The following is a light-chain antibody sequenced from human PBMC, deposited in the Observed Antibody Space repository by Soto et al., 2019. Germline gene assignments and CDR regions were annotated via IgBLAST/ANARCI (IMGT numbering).Light chain of an antibody. V-gene: IGLV2-11*01. CDR2: DVS. Sequence: QSVLTQPRSVSGSPGQSVTISCTGTNSDVGGYNYVSWYQQHPGKAPKLVIYDVSKRPSGVPDRFSGSKSGNTASLTTSGLQAEDEADYYCCSYAGHSLWVFGGGTKVTVL. CDR1: NSDVGGYNY. CDR3: CSYAGHSLWV. J-gene: IGLJ3*02.